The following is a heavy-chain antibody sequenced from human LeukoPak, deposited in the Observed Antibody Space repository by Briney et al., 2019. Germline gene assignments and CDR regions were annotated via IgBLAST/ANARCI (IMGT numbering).Heavy chain of an antibody. CDR3: ARASGSFDY. V-gene: IGHV3-33*01. J-gene: IGHJ4*02. Sequence: GGSLRLSCEASGFTFSSYGIHWVRQAPGKGLEWVAVIWSDGSNKYYADSVKGRFTISRDNPKDTLYLQLNSLRAEDTAVYYCARASGSFDYWGQGTLVSVSS. D-gene: IGHD1-26*01. CDR2: IWSDGSNK. CDR1: GFTFSSYG.